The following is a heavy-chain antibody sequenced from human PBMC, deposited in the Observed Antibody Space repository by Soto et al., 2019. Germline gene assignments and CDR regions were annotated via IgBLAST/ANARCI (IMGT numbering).Heavy chain of an antibody. V-gene: IGHV4-59*01. Sequence: PSETLSLTCTVSGGSISSYYWSWIRQPPGKGLEWIGYIYYSGSTNYNPSLKSRVTISVDTSKNQFSLKLSSVTAADTAVYYCARAYDFWSGYPLDGWGQSTTVTVSS. CDR2: IYYSGST. CDR1: GGSISSYY. J-gene: IGHJ6*02. CDR3: ARAYDFWSGYPLDG. D-gene: IGHD3-3*01.